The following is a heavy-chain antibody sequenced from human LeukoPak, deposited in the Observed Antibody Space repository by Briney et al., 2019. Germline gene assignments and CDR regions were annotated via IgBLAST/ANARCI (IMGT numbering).Heavy chain of an antibody. CDR1: GFTFSIYT. J-gene: IGHJ4*02. CDR3: AKGSYYDSSGSFYFDY. CDR2: ISGSGDNT. V-gene: IGHV3-23*01. D-gene: IGHD3-22*01. Sequence: GGSLRLSCAASGFTFSIYTMNWVRQATGKGLEWISGISGSGDNTYYADSVKGRFTISRDNSKNTLYVQVNSLGTEDTAAYYCAKGSYYDSSGSFYFDYWGQGTLVTVSS.